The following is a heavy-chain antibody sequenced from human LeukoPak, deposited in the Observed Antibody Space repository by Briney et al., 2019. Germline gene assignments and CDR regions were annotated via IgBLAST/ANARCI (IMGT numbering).Heavy chain of an antibody. CDR1: GYTFTGYY. J-gene: IGHJ4*02. V-gene: IGHV1-2*06. CDR2: INPNSGGT. CDR3: ARDPDWNYVVDY. Sequence: GASVKVSCKASGYTFTGYYMHWVRQAPGQGLEWMGRINPNSGGTNYAQKFQGRVTMTRDTSISTAYMELSRLRSDDTAVYYCARDPDWNYVVDYWGQETLVTVSS. D-gene: IGHD1-7*01.